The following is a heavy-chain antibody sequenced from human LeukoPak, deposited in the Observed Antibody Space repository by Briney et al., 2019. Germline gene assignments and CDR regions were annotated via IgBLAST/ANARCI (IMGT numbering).Heavy chain of an antibody. J-gene: IGHJ4*02. V-gene: IGHV4-39*01. CDR1: GGSISSSSYY. D-gene: IGHD1-26*01. Sequence: SETLSLTCSVSGGSISSSSYYWGWVRQPPEKGLEWVGSIYYSGSTFYNPSLKSRVTISLDTSKNQFSLKLSSVTAADTAVYYCSRHPKKNGIVGPTIYDWGQGTLVTVSS. CDR3: SRHPKKNGIVGPTIYD. CDR2: IYYSGST.